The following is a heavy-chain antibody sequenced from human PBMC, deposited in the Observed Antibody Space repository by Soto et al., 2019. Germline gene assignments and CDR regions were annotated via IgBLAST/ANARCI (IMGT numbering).Heavy chain of an antibody. V-gene: IGHV4-30-4*01. CDR2: IYYSGST. CDR3: AREVRGVIPNRYGMDV. J-gene: IGHJ6*02. Sequence: SETLSLTCTVSGGSISSGDYYWSWIRQPPGKGLEWIGYIYYSGSTYYNPSLKSRVTISVDTSKNQFSLKLSSVTAADTAVYYCAREVRGVIPNRYGMDVWGQGTTVTVSS. D-gene: IGHD3-10*01. CDR1: GGSISSGDYY.